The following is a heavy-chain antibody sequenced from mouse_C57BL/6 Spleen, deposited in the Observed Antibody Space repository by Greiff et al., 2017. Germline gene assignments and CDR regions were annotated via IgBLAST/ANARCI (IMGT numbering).Heavy chain of an antibody. Sequence: QVQLQQSGAELARPGASVKLSCKASGYTFTSYGISWVKQRTGQGLEWIGEIYPRSGNTYYNEKFKGKATLTADKSSSTAYMELRSLTSEDSAVYFCSREGEDGYYEAYWGQGTLVTVSA. CDR1: GYTFTSYG. CDR2: IYPRSGNT. D-gene: IGHD2-3*01. V-gene: IGHV1-81*01. CDR3: SREGEDGYYEAY. J-gene: IGHJ3*01.